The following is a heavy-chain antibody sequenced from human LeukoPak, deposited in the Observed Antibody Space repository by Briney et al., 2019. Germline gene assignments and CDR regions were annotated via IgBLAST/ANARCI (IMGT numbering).Heavy chain of an antibody. D-gene: IGHD3-3*01. V-gene: IGHV4-31*03. J-gene: IGHJ4*02. Sequence: SQTLSLTCTVSGGSISSGGYYWSWIRQHPGKGLEWIGYIYYSGSTYYNPSLKSRVTISVDTSKNQFSLKLSSVTAADTAVYYCARVSGVFGVKDYWGQGTLVTVSS. CDR2: IYYSGST. CDR3: ARVSGVFGVKDY. CDR1: GGSISSGGYY.